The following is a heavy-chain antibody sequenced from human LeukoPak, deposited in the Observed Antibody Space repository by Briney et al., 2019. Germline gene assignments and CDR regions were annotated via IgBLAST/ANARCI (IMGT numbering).Heavy chain of an antibody. Sequence: ASVKVSCKASGYTFTSYGISWVRQAPGQGLEWMGWISAYNGNTNYAQKLQGRVTMTTDTSTSTAYMELRSLRSDDTAVYYCARGPNYYDSSGYYYVLDYWGQGTLVTVSS. CDR3: ARGPNYYDSSGYYYVLDY. J-gene: IGHJ4*02. CDR2: ISAYNGNT. D-gene: IGHD3-22*01. V-gene: IGHV1-18*01. CDR1: GYTFTSYG.